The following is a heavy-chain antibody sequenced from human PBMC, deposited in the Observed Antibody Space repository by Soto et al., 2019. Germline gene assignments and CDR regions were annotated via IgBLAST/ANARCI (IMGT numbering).Heavy chain of an antibody. Sequence: SETLSLTCAVSGGSISSGGYSWSWIRQPPGKGLEWIGYIYHSGSTYYNPSLKSRVTISVDRSKNQFSLKLSSVTAADTAVYYCARVEVYYDSSGYPYNWFDPWGQGTLVTVS. V-gene: IGHV4-30-2*01. CDR2: IYHSGST. CDR1: GGSISSGGYS. J-gene: IGHJ5*02. CDR3: ARVEVYYDSSGYPYNWFDP. D-gene: IGHD3-22*01.